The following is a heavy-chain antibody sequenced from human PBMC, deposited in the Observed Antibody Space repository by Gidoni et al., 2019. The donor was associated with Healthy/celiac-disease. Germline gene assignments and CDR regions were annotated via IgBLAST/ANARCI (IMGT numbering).Heavy chain of an antibody. CDR3: ATDQGSRGAFDI. CDR2: FDPEDGET. CDR1: GSTLTELS. D-gene: IGHD3-10*01. J-gene: IGHJ3*02. V-gene: IGHV1-24*01. Sequence: QVQLVQSGAEVKTPGASVKVSCKVSGSTLTELSMHWVRQAPGKGLEWMGGFDPEDGETIYAQKFQGRVTMTEDTSTDTAYMELSSLRSEDTAVYYCATDQGSRGAFDIWGQGTMVTVSS.